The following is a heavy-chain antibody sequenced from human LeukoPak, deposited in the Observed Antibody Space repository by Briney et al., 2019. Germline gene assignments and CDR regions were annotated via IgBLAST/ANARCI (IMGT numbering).Heavy chain of an antibody. J-gene: IGHJ3*02. D-gene: IGHD3-10*01. CDR3: ASQPSGPDAFDI. V-gene: IGHV4-38-2*01. CDR2: IYHSGST. Sequence: SENLSLTCAVSGYSVSSGYYWGWIRQPPGKGLEWIGSIYHSGSTYYNPSLKSRVTISVDTSKNQFSLKLSSVTAADTAVYYCASQPSGPDAFDIWGQGTMVTVSS. CDR1: GYSVSSGYY.